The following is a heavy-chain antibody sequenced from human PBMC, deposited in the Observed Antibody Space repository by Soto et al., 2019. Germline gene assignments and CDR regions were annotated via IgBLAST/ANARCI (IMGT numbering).Heavy chain of an antibody. CDR3: ATGGIAARPGNDY. J-gene: IGHJ4*02. D-gene: IGHD6-6*01. V-gene: IGHV1-46*01. Sequence: ASVKVSCKASGYTFTSYYMHWVRQAPGQGLEWMGIINPSGGSTIYAQKFQGRVTMTEDTSTDTAYMELSSLRSEDTAVCYCATGGIAARPGNDYWGQGTLVTVSS. CDR2: INPSGGST. CDR1: GYTFTSYY.